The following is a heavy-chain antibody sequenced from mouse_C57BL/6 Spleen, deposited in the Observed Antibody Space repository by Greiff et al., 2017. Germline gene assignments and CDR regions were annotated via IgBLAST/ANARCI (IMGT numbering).Heavy chain of an antibody. CDR1: GYSFTGYY. D-gene: IGHD3-3*01. V-gene: IGHV1-42*01. CDR2: INPSTGGT. J-gene: IGHJ3*01. Sequence: VQLQQSGPELVKPGASVKLSCKASGYSFTGYYMNWVKQSPEKSLEWIGEINPSTGGTTYHQTFNAKATLTVDKSSSTAYMQLKSLTSEDSAVYCCARGTAPFADWGKGTLVTVSA. CDR3: ARGTAPFAD.